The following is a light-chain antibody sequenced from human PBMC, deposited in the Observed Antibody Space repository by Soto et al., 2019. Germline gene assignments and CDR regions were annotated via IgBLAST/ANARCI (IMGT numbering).Light chain of an antibody. CDR1: QSVSSY. V-gene: IGKV3-11*01. CDR2: DAS. J-gene: IGKJ1*01. Sequence: EIVLTQSPAILSMSPGERATLSCRASQSVSSYFAWYQQKPGQAPRLLIYDASNRATGVPARFSGSGSGTDVTLTSSSREPEDFAVYYCQQRRNWPVTFGQGTKVEIK. CDR3: QQRRNWPVT.